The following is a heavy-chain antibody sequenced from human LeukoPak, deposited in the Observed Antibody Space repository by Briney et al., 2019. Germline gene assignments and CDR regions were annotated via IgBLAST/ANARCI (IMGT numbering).Heavy chain of an antibody. CDR1: GGSISSYS. D-gene: IGHD5-18*01. V-gene: IGHV4-59*01. CDR2: IYDSGST. Sequence: PSETLSLTCTVSGGSISSYSWSWIRQPPGKGLEWIGFIYDSGSTNYNPSLKSRVTISVDTSKNQFSLKLSSVTAADTAVYYCASGTAMVTSWGQGTLVTVSS. CDR3: ASGTAMVTS. J-gene: IGHJ5*02.